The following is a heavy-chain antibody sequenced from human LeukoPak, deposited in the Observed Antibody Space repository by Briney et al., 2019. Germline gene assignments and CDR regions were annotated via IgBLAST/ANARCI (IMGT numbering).Heavy chain of an antibody. Sequence: PGESLKISCKGSGYSFSTYWIGWVRQMPGKGLEWMGIIYPGDSDTKYSPSFQGQVTISVDKSTSTVHLQWSSLRASDTAMYYCARHLGYNYGNSDYWGQGTLVTVSS. V-gene: IGHV5-51*01. J-gene: IGHJ4*02. D-gene: IGHD5-18*01. CDR1: GYSFSTYW. CDR2: IYPGDSDT. CDR3: ARHLGYNYGNSDY.